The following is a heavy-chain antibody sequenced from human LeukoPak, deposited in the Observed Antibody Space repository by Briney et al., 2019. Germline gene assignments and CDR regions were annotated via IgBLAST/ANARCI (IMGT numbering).Heavy chain of an antibody. CDR2: INHSGST. J-gene: IGHJ3*02. D-gene: IGHD6-13*01. V-gene: IGHV4-34*01. CDR3: ASGGGIAAFDI. Sequence: SETLSLTCAVYGGSFSGYYWSWIRQPPGKGLEWIGEINHSGSTNYNPSLKSRVTISVDTSKNQFSLKLSSVTAADTAVYYCASGGGIAAFDIWGQGTMVTVSS. CDR1: GGSFSGYY.